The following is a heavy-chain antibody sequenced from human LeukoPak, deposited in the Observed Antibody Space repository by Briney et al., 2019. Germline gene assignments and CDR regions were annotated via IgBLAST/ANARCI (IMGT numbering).Heavy chain of an antibody. D-gene: IGHD4-17*01. CDR3: ARDQDYGDFFDY. CDR2: IYTSGST. V-gene: IGHV4-4*07. CDR1: GGSISSYY. Sequence: SETLSLTCTVSGGSISSYYWSWIRQPAGKGLEWIGRIYTSGSTNYNPSLKSRVTMSVDTSKNQFSLRLSSVTAADTAVYYCARDQDYGDFFDYWGQGTLVTVSS. J-gene: IGHJ4*02.